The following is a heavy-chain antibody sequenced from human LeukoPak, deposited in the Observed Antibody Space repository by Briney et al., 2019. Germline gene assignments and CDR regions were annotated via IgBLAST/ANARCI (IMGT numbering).Heavy chain of an antibody. D-gene: IGHD6-13*01. V-gene: IGHV4-34*01. Sequence: KPSETLSLTCAVYGGSFSGYYWSWIRQPPGKGLEWIGEINHSGSTNYNPSLKSRVTISVDTSKNQFSLKLSSVTAADTAVYYCASTAAGTYYWFDPWGQGTLVTVSS. CDR2: INHSGST. J-gene: IGHJ5*02. CDR3: ASTAAGTYYWFDP. CDR1: GGSFSGYY.